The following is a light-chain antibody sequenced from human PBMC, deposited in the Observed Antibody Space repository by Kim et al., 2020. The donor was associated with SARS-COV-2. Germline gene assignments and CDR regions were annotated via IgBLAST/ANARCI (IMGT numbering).Light chain of an antibody. Sequence: SVSPGQTASITCSGDKLGDKYACWYQQKPGQSPVLVIYQDSKRPSGIPERFSGSNSWNTATLTISGTQAMDEADYYCQAWDSSTYVFGTGTKVTV. V-gene: IGLV3-1*01. J-gene: IGLJ1*01. CDR1: KLGDKY. CDR2: QDS. CDR3: QAWDSSTYV.